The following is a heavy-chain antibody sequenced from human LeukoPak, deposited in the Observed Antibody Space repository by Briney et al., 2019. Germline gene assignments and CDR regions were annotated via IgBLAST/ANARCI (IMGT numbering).Heavy chain of an antibody. V-gene: IGHV1-2*02. CDR2: INPNSGGT. Sequence: ASVKVSCKASGYTFTGYYMHWVRQAPGQGLEWMGWINPNSGGTNYAQKFQGRVTMTRDTSISTAYMELSRLRSDDTAVYYCARVTAYGDYGWFDPWGQGTLVTVSS. CDR3: ARVTAYGDYGWFDP. CDR1: GYTFTGYY. D-gene: IGHD4-17*01. J-gene: IGHJ5*02.